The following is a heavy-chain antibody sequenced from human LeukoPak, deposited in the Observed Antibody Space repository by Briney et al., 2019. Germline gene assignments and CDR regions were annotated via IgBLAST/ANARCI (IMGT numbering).Heavy chain of an antibody. CDR1: GASISSGGYY. Sequence: SETLSLTCTVSGASISSGGYYWSWIRQHPGKGLECIGYIYYSGGTYYNPSLKSRITISVDTSKNQFSLKLSSVTAADTAVYYCARGVDTAMVAYFDYWGQGTLVTVSS. J-gene: IGHJ4*02. V-gene: IGHV4-31*03. CDR3: ARGVDTAMVAYFDY. D-gene: IGHD5-18*01. CDR2: IYYSGGT.